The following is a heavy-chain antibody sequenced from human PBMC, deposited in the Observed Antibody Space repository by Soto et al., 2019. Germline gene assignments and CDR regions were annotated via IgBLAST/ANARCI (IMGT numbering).Heavy chain of an antibody. D-gene: IGHD4-17*01. CDR2: IKSKADGGTI. CDR1: EFTFAHAC. J-gene: IGHJ4*02. V-gene: IGHV3-15*01. CDR3: TSLYYGH. Sequence: TXESLRVSCAASEFTFAHACISWVRQAPGKGLEWVGRIKSKADGGTIDYAAPVKGRFTISRDESQNTLYLQMNSLKTEDTAVYYCTSLYYGHWGQGTLVTV.